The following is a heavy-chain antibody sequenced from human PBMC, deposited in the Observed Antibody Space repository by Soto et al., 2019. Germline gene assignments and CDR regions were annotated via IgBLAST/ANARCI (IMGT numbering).Heavy chain of an antibody. J-gene: IGHJ3*02. D-gene: IGHD4-17*01. Sequence: SETLSLTCTVSGGSIRSGGYYWSWILHHPGKSLEWIGYIYYSGSTYYNPSLKSRVTISVDTSKNQFSLKLSSVTAADTAVYYCARQLLYGDYDDACDIWGQGTLVSVS. CDR1: GGSIRSGGYY. CDR3: ARQLLYGDYDDACDI. CDR2: IYYSGST. V-gene: IGHV4-31*03.